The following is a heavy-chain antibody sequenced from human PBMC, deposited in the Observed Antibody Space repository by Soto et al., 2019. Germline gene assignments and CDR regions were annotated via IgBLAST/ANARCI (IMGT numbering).Heavy chain of an antibody. CDR1: GFTFSSYA. J-gene: IGHJ4*02. CDR2: ITAGGGST. D-gene: IGHD3-22*01. CDR3: AKGCYYDSSGYYVRRYFDY. V-gene: IGHV3-23*01. Sequence: GGSLRLSCAASGFTFSSYAMTWVRQAPGKGLEWVSAITAGGGSTYYADSVKGRFTISRDNSKNTLYLQMNSLRAEDTAVYYCAKGCYYDSSGYYVRRYFDYWGQGTRVTVSS.